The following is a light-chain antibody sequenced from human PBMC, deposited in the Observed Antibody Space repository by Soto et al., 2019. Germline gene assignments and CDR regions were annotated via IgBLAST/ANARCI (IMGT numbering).Light chain of an antibody. CDR3: QTWGTGPAV. Sequence: QLVLTQSPSASASLGASVKLTCTLSSGHSSYAIAWHQQQPEKGPRYLMKVNSDGSHNKGDGIPDRFSGSSSGAERYLIISSLQSEDEADYYCQTWGTGPAVFGGGTQLTVL. V-gene: IGLV4-69*01. CDR1: SGHSSYA. CDR2: VNSDGSH. J-gene: IGLJ7*01.